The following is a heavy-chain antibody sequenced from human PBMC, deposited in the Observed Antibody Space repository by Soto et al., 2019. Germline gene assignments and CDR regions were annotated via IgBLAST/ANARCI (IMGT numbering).Heavy chain of an antibody. J-gene: IGHJ3*02. CDR3: ARDYYDSSGYYWYAFDI. Sequence: PGGSLRLSCAASRFTFSSYAMHWVRQAPGKGLEWVAVISYDGTNKYYADFVKGRFTISRDNLKNTLYLEMNSLKIEDTAVYYCARDYYDSSGYYWYAFDIWGQGTMVTVSS. D-gene: IGHD3-22*01. V-gene: IGHV3-30-3*01. CDR2: ISYDGTNK. CDR1: RFTFSSYA.